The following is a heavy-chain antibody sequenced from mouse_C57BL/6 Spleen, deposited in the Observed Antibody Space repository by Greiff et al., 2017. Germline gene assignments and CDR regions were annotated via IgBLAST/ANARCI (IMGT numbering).Heavy chain of an antibody. CDR2: IHPNSGST. CDR3: ARFFTTVDWYFDV. D-gene: IGHD1-1*01. J-gene: IGHJ1*03. Sequence: VQLQQPGAELVKPGASVKLSCKASGYTFTSSWMHWVKQRPGQGLEWIGMIHPNSGSTNYNEKFKSKATLNVDKSSSTAYMQLSSLTSEDSAVYYCARFFTTVDWYFDVWGTGTTVTVSS. V-gene: IGHV1-64*01. CDR1: GYTFTSSW.